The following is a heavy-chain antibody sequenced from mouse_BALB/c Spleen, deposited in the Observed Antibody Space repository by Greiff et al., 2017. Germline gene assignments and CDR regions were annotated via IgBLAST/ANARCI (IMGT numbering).Heavy chain of an antibody. Sequence: EVHLVESGGGLVQPGGSRKLSCAASGFTFSSFGMHWVRQAPEKGLEWVAYISSGSSTIYYADTVKGRFTISRDNPKNTLFLQMTSLRSEDTAMYYCATDYYGSGFDYWGQGTTLTVSS. CDR1: GFTFSSFG. CDR2: ISSGSSTI. J-gene: IGHJ2*01. V-gene: IGHV5-17*02. D-gene: IGHD1-1*01. CDR3: ATDYYGSGFDY.